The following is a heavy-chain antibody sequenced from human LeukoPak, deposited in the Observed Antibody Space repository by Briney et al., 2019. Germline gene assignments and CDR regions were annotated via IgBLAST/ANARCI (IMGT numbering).Heavy chain of an antibody. V-gene: IGHV3-48*03. J-gene: IGHJ3*02. D-gene: IGHD6-25*01. CDR3: ARGGGDAFDI. CDR2: ISASGQTI. Sequence: PGGSLRLSCAASGFSFSTYEFHWVRHAPGKGLEWVSYISASGQTIYYADSVKGRFTISRDNAKNSLYLQMNSLRAEDTAVYYCARGGGDAFDIWGQGTMVTVSS. CDR1: GFSFSTYE.